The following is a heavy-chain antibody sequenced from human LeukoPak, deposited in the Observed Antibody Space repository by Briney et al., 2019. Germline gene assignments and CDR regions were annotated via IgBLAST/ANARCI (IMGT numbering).Heavy chain of an antibody. CDR2: MNPNSGNT. J-gene: IGHJ4*02. V-gene: IGHV1-8*01. CDR3: ARGSRYYYDSSGYSFDY. D-gene: IGHD3-22*01. Sequence: GASVKVSCKASGYTFTSYDINWVRQATGQGLEWMGWMNPNSGNTGHAQKFQGRVTMTRNTSISTAYMELSSLRSEDTAVYYCARGSRYYYDSSGYSFDYWGQGTLVTVSS. CDR1: GYTFTSYD.